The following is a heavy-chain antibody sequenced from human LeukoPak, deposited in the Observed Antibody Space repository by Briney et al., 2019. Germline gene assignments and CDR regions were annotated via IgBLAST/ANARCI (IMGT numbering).Heavy chain of an antibody. CDR3: ARRSPPAARYNWFDP. V-gene: IGHV1-8*02. D-gene: IGHD2-2*01. CDR2: MNPNSGNT. J-gene: IGHJ5*02. CDR1: GYTFTGYY. Sequence: ASVKVSCKASGYTFTGYYMHWVRQAPGQGLEWMGWMNPNSGNTGYAQKFQGRVTMTRNTSISTAYMELSSLRSEDTAVYYCARRSPPAARYNWFDPWGQGTLVTVSS.